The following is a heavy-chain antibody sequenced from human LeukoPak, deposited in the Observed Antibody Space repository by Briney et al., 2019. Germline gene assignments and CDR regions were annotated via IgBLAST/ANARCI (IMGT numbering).Heavy chain of an antibody. J-gene: IGHJ3*02. CDR3: ARHSSWHDAFDI. D-gene: IGHD6-13*01. Sequence: SVKVSRKASGGTFSSYAISWVRQAPGQGLEWMGGIIPIFGTANYAQKFQGRVTITADKSTSTAYMELSSLRSEDTAVYYCARHSSWHDAFDIWGQGTMVTVSS. CDR1: GGTFSSYA. V-gene: IGHV1-69*06. CDR2: IIPIFGTA.